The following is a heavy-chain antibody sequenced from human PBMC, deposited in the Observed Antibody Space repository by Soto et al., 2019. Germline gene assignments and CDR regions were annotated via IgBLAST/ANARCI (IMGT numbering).Heavy chain of an antibody. J-gene: IGHJ4*02. Sequence: PXETLSLTCTVSPGSMNAHFWSWIRQSAGKRLEWIGHIYKSGTTTYNPSLKSRVTMSVDPPKNQLSLKLTSVTAADTAVYYCARINGGSPDYWGQGTLVTVSS. V-gene: IGHV4-4*07. CDR3: ARINGGSPDY. CDR1: PGSMNAHF. CDR2: IYKSGTT. D-gene: IGHD2-15*01.